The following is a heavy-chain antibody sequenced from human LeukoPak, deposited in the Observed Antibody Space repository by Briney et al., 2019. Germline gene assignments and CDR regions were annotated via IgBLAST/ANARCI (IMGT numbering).Heavy chain of an antibody. D-gene: IGHD6-19*01. Sequence: SETLSLTCTVSGGPISSNSYYWGWIRQPPGKGLEWVGSIYYSGSTYYNPSLKSRVTISVDMSKNQFSLKLSSVTAADTAVYYCARGDGWSFDYWGQGTLVTVSS. CDR2: IYYSGST. CDR3: ARGDGWSFDY. J-gene: IGHJ4*02. CDR1: GGPISSNSYY. V-gene: IGHV4-39*01.